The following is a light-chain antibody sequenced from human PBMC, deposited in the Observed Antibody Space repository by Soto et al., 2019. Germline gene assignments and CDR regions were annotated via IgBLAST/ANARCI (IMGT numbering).Light chain of an antibody. Sequence: DIVMTQSPATLSVSPGERATLSCRASHSVRSSLAWYQQKPGQAPRLLIHGASTRATGIPGRFSGSGSGTEFTLIISSLQSEDFAVYYCQQYNEWPETFGHGTRVEIK. CDR2: GAS. V-gene: IGKV3-15*01. CDR1: HSVRSS. J-gene: IGKJ1*01. CDR3: QQYNEWPET.